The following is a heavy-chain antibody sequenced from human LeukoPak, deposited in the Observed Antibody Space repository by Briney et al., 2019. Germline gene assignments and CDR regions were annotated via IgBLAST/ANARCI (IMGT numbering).Heavy chain of an antibody. V-gene: IGHV1-58*02. Sequence: SVKVSCKASGFTFTSSAMQWVRQARGQRLEWIGWIVVGSGNTNYAQKFQERVTITRDMSTSTAYMELRSLRSEDTAVYYCAADLAGAGHEFVYWGQGTLVTVSS. J-gene: IGHJ4*02. CDR1: GFTFTSSA. D-gene: IGHD6-19*01. CDR3: AADLAGAGHEFVY. CDR2: IVVGSGNT.